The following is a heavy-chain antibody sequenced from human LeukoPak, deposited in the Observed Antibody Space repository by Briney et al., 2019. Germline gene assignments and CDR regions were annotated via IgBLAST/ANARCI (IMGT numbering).Heavy chain of an antibody. J-gene: IGHJ4*02. Sequence: GGSLRLSCAASGFTFSSYSMNWVRQAPGKGLEWVSSISSSSSYIYYADSVKGRFTISRDNAKNSLCLQMNSLRAEDTAVYYCARDYYDSSGYYLAHFDYWGQGTLVTVSS. CDR1: GFTFSSYS. D-gene: IGHD3-22*01. CDR2: ISSSSSYI. CDR3: ARDYYDSSGYYLAHFDY. V-gene: IGHV3-21*01.